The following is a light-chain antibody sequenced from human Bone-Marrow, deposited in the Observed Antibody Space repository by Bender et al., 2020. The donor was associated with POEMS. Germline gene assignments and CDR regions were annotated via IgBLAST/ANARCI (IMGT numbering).Light chain of an antibody. V-gene: IGLV2-11*01. CDR2: DVS. CDR3: CSQTSSRTLGV. CDR1: SSNIGAFNY. Sequence: QSALTQPRSVSGSPGQAVTISCTGTSSNIGAFNYISWYQQLPGNAPKLLIYDVSERPSGVSNRFSGSRSGDTASLTISRLQAEDEADYYCCSQTSSRTLGVFGTGTKVTV. J-gene: IGLJ1*01.